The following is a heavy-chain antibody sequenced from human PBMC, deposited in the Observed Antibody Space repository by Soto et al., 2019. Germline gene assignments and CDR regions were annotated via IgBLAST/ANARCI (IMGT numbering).Heavy chain of an antibody. CDR2: ISAYNGNT. V-gene: IGHV1-18*01. J-gene: IGHJ4*02. Sequence: QVQLVQSGAEVKKPGASVKVSCKASGYTFTSYGISWVRQAPGQGLEWMGWISAYNGNTNYAQKLKGRVTRTTETSPSTAYRGLRSLRSDETAVYCCAREGYSYGAFDYWGQGTLVTVSS. D-gene: IGHD5-18*01. CDR1: GYTFTSYG. CDR3: AREGYSYGAFDY.